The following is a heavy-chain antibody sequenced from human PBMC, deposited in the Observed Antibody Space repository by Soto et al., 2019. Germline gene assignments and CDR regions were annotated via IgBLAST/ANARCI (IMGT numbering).Heavy chain of an antibody. D-gene: IGHD4-17*01. Sequence: PGGSLRLSCAASGFTFSSYAMSWVRQAPGEGLEWVSAISGSGGSTYYADSGKGRFTISRDNSKNTLYLQMNSLRAEDTAVYYCAKDLKTTVVTRYFDLWGRGTLVTVSS. V-gene: IGHV3-23*01. J-gene: IGHJ2*01. CDR2: ISGSGGST. CDR1: GFTFSSYA. CDR3: AKDLKTTVVTRYFDL.